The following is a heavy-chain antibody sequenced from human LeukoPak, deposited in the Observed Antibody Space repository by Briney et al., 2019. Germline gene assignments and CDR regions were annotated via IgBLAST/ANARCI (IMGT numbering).Heavy chain of an antibody. CDR3: AGSIEAITKYYFDY. CDR1: GYIFTSYW. CDR2: IYPGDSNT. V-gene: IGHV5-51*06. Sequence: GESLKISCKGSGYIFTSYWIGWVRPVPGKGLEWMGIIYPGDSNTRYSPSFQCQVTISADKSIGTAYLQWSSLKASDTAMYYCAGSIEAITKYYFDYWGQGTLVTVSS. J-gene: IGHJ4*02. D-gene: IGHD2-2*01.